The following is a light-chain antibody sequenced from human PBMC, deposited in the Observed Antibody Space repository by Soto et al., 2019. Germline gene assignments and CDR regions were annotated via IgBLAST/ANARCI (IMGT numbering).Light chain of an antibody. CDR1: QSVSSN. CDR3: QQYNDWPLT. Sequence: EIELTQSPATLSLSPGERATLSCRASQSVSSNLAWYQQKPGQAPSLLIYGAFTRATGIPARFSGTGSGTEFTLTISSLQSEDFALYYCQQYNDWPLTFGQGTKVDIK. CDR2: GAF. V-gene: IGKV3-15*01. J-gene: IGKJ1*01.